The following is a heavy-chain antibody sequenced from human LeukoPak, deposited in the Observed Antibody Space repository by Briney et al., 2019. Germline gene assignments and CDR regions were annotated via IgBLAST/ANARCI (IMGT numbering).Heavy chain of an antibody. CDR2: IYRNGNT. D-gene: IGHD1-26*01. J-gene: IGHJ4*02. Sequence: SETLSLTCTVSAYSISSGYYWGWIRQPPGKGLEWIGDIYRNGNTYYNPSLKSRVTISVDTSKNQFSLKLSSVTAADTAVYYCARRLVGDNTFDYWGQGTQVTVSS. CDR1: AYSISSGYY. CDR3: ARRLVGDNTFDY. V-gene: IGHV4-38-2*02.